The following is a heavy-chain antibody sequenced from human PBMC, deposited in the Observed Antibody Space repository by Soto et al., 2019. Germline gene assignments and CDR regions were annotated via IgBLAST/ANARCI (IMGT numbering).Heavy chain of an antibody. CDR1: GGSISSYY. CDR3: ARSPGVVRYFQH. J-gene: IGHJ1*01. CDR2: IYYSGST. Sequence: QVQLQESGPGLVKPSETLSLTCTVSGGSISSYYWSWIRQPPGKGLEWIGYIYYSGSTNYNPSLKSRVTISVDTSKNLFSLKLSSVTAADTAVYYCARSPGVVRYFQHWGQGTLVTVSS. V-gene: IGHV4-59*01. D-gene: IGHD7-27*01.